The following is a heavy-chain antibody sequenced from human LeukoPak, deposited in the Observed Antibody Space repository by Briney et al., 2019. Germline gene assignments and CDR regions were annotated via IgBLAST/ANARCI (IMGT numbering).Heavy chain of an antibody. Sequence: PSETLSLTCTVSGVSISSSSYYWGWIRQPPGKGLEWIGSIYYSGSTYYNPSLKSRVTISVDTSKNQFSLKLSSVTAADTAVYYCARLVEMATIGYWGQGTLVTVSS. CDR3: ARLVEMATIGY. CDR2: IYYSGST. V-gene: IGHV4-39*01. CDR1: GVSISSSSYY. D-gene: IGHD5-24*01. J-gene: IGHJ4*02.